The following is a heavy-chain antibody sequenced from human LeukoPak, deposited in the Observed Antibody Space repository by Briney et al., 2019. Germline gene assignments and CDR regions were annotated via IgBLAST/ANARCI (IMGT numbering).Heavy chain of an antibody. CDR3: AKCVVAVAGINAFDI. Sequence: GGSLRLSCAASGFTFSSYAMSWVRQAPGKGLEWFSAISGSGGSTYYADSVKGRFTISRDNSKTTLYLQMNRLRAEDTAVYYCAKCVVAVAGINAFDIWGQGTMVTVSS. J-gene: IGHJ3*02. CDR2: ISGSGGST. D-gene: IGHD6-19*01. V-gene: IGHV3-23*01. CDR1: GFTFSSYA.